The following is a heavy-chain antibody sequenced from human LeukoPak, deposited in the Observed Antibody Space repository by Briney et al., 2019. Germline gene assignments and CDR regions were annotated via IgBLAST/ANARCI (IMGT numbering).Heavy chain of an antibody. CDR1: GFTFSSYA. CDR3: ARDHDILTGYANAFDI. CDR2: ISGSGGST. J-gene: IGHJ3*02. Sequence: GGSLRLSCAASGFTFSSYAMSWVRQAPGKGLEWVSAISGSGGSTYYADSVKGRFTISRDNSKNTLYLQMNSLRAEDTAVYYCARDHDILTGYANAFDIWGQGTMVTVSS. D-gene: IGHD3-9*01. V-gene: IGHV3-23*01.